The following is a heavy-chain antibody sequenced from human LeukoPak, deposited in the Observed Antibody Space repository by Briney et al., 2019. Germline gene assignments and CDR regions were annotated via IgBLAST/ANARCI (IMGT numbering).Heavy chain of an antibody. CDR3: ARDGSNWGWGHAFDI. CDR1: GFTFSSYG. J-gene: IGHJ3*02. V-gene: IGHV3-30-3*01. CDR2: ISHDGSNK. Sequence: GLSLRLSCAASGFTFSSYGMHWVRQAPGKGLEWVAVISHDGSNKYYADSVKGRFTISRDNSKNTLYLQMNSLRAEDTAVYYCARDGSNWGWGHAFDIWGQGTMVTVPS. D-gene: IGHD7-27*01.